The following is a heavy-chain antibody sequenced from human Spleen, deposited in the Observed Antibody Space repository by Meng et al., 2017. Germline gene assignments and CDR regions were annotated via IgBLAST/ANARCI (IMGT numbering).Heavy chain of an antibody. D-gene: IGHD6-6*01. CDR1: GFTVSSNY. J-gene: IGHJ5*02. CDR2: IYSGGST. CDR3: ARVEYSSSYNWFDP. Sequence: GESLKISCAASGFTVSSNYMSWVRQAPGKGLEWVSVIYSGGSTYYADSVKGRFTISRDNSKNTLYLQMNSLRAEDTAVYYCARVEYSSSYNWFDPWGQGTLVTVSS. V-gene: IGHV3-53*01.